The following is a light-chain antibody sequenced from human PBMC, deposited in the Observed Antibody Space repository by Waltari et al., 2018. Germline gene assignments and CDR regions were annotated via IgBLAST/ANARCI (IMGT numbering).Light chain of an antibody. J-gene: IGLJ1*01. CDR3: LLYYGGAQPFYV. Sequence: QTVVTQEPSLTVSPGGTVPPTCASSPGAATSGHYPNWFQQKPGQAPRTLIYSTNNKHSWTPARFSGSLLGDKAALTLSGVQPEDEAEYYCLLYYGGAQPFYVFGTGTKVTVL. CDR2: STN. V-gene: IGLV7-43*01. CDR1: PGAATSGHY.